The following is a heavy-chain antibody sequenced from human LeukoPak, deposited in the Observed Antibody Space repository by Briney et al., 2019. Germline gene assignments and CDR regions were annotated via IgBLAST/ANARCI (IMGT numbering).Heavy chain of an antibody. CDR2: IYSGGST. D-gene: IGHD2-2*01. J-gene: IGHJ3*02. CDR3: ARGESTAYDAFDI. Sequence: AGGSLRLSWAASGFTVSSNYMSWVRQAPGKGLEWVSVIYSGGSTYYADSVKGRFTISRDNSKNTLYLQMNSLRAEDTAVYYCARGESTAYDAFDIWGQGTMVTVSS. V-gene: IGHV3-53*01. CDR1: GFTVSSNY.